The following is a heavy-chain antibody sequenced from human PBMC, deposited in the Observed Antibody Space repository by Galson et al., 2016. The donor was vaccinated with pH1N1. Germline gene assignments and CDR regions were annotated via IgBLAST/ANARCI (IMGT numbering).Heavy chain of an antibody. CDR2: IIPVFVTT. D-gene: IGHD2/OR15-2a*01. CDR1: GGTFRSYA. J-gene: IGHJ5*02. CDR3: ARADGEWIALPWVS. V-gene: IGHV1-69*05. Sequence: SVKVSRKASGGTFRSYAISWVRQAPGQGLEWMGGIIPVFVTTNYAQKFQGSVTLTTDESTSTAFMEVKSLISDDTALYFCARADGEWIALPWVSWGQGTLVIVSS.